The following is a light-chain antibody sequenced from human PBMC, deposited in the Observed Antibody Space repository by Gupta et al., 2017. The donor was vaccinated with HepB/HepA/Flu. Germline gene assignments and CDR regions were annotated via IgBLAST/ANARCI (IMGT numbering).Light chain of an antibody. V-gene: IGKV3-11*01. CDR2: DAS. CDR3: QQRRDWPFT. J-gene: IGKJ5*01. CDR1: QNVNNY. Sequence: EIVLTQSPATLSLSPGERATISCRASQNVNNYLAWYQQKPGQAPRLLIYDASNRATGIPARFSGSGSGTDFTLTISSLQPEDFAVYYCQQRRDWPFTFGQGTRLEI.